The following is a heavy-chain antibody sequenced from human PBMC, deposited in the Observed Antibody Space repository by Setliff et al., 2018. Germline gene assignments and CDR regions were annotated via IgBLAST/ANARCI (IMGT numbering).Heavy chain of an antibody. CDR2: TYYSGST. Sequence: SETLSLTCNVSGGSIFSSAYYWGWIRQPPGKGLEWIGSTYYSGSTYYNPSLRSPVTISLDTSKNQFSLELTSVTAADTAVYYCARSRTIAVKGGVFAVWGRGTLVTVSS. D-gene: IGHD6-19*01. CDR3: ARSRTIAVKGGVFAV. CDR1: GGSIFSSAYY. J-gene: IGHJ2*01. V-gene: IGHV4-39*07.